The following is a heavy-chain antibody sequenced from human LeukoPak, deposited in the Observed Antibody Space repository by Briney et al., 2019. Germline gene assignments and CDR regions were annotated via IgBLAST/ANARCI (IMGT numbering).Heavy chain of an antibody. Sequence: GESLKISCKGSGYSLTSYWIGWVRQMPGKGLEWMGIIYPSDSDTRYSPSFQGQVTISADKSISTAYLQWSSLKASDTAMYYCARPLIYSSGWYGLGYWGQGTLVTVSS. CDR1: GYSLTSYW. V-gene: IGHV5-51*01. CDR3: ARPLIYSSGWYGLGY. CDR2: IYPSDSDT. J-gene: IGHJ4*02. D-gene: IGHD6-19*01.